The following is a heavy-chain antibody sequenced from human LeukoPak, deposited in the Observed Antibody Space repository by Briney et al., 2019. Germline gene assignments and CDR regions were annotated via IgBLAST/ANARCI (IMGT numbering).Heavy chain of an antibody. J-gene: IGHJ4*02. CDR2: SKSQTDGGTT. Sequence: GGSLRLSCAASGFTFTNAWMSWVRQAPGKVLEWVGRSKSQTDGGTTDYAAPVKGRFTIPRDDSKNTVYLQMKSLRTDDTAVYYCTTLSYVGGYWGQGTLVTVSS. CDR1: GFTFTNAW. CDR3: TTLSYVGGY. D-gene: IGHD3-10*02. V-gene: IGHV3-15*01.